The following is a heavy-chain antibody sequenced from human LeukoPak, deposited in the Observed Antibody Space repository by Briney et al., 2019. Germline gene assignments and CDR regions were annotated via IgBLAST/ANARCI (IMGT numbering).Heavy chain of an antibody. D-gene: IGHD3-10*01. V-gene: IGHV3-33*01. CDR3: ARGPSITMVRGVMMDY. J-gene: IGHJ4*02. Sequence: PGRSLRLSCAASGFTFSSYGMHWDRQAPGKGLEWVAVIWYDGSNKYYADSVKGRFTISRDNSKNTLYLQMNSLRAEDTAVYYCARGPSITMVRGVMMDYWGQGTLVTVSS. CDR2: IWYDGSNK. CDR1: GFTFSSYG.